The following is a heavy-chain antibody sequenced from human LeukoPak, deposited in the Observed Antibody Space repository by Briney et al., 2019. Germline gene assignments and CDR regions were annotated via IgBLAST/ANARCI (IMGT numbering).Heavy chain of an antibody. J-gene: IGHJ6*04. CDR2: IIPIFGKA. CDR1: GGTFGSYA. D-gene: IGHD2-2*02. Sequence: SVKVSCKASGGTFGSYAIGWVRQPLGQGLEWLGGIIPIFGKANYAQKFQGRVTITADKSTSTAYMELSSLRSEDTAVYYCAREADIVVVPAAIKYYYYYGMDVWGKGTTVTVSS. CDR3: AREADIVVVPAAIKYYYYYGMDV. V-gene: IGHV1-69*06.